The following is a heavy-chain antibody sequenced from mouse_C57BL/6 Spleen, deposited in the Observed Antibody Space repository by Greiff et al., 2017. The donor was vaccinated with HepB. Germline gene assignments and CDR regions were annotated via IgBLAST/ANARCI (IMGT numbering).Heavy chain of an antibody. D-gene: IGHD1-1*01. J-gene: IGHJ4*01. V-gene: IGHV5-15*01. CDR2: ISNLAYSI. Sequence: EVKLMESGGGLVQPGGSLKLSCAASGFTFSDYGMAWVRQAPRKGPDWVAFISNLAYSIYYADNVTGRFTISSENAKNTLYLEMSSLRSEDTAMYYCARHRDTTVVADYAMDYWGQGTSVTVSS. CDR3: ARHRDTTVVADYAMDY. CDR1: GFTFSDYG.